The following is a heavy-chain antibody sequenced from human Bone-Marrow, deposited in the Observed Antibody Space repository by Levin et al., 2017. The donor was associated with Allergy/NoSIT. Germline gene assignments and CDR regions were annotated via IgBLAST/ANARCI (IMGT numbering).Heavy chain of an antibody. V-gene: IGHV3-74*01. CDR3: ASSRYSIGFSY. CDR1: GFTFNSYW. Sequence: GESLKISCAASGFTFNSYWMHWVRRAPGKGLVWVSRINTDGTTTDYADSVKGRFTISRDGAKNTLFLQMDSLRDEDTAIYYCASSRYSIGFSYWGQGTLVTVSS. CDR2: INTDGTTT. D-gene: IGHD6-19*01. J-gene: IGHJ4*02.